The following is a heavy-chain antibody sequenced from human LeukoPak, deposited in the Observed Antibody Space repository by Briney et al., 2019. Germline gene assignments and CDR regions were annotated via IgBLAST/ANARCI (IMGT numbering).Heavy chain of an antibody. J-gene: IGHJ3*02. D-gene: IGHD5-24*01. Sequence: GGSLRLSCAASGFTFSDSYMSWIRQAPGKGLEWVSYISSSSSYTNYADSVKGRFTISRDNAKNSLYLQMNSLRAEDTAVYYCAKGSRDGYNSPRLLAFDIWGQGTLVTVSS. CDR2: ISSSSSYT. V-gene: IGHV3-11*05. CDR3: AKGSRDGYNSPRLLAFDI. CDR1: GFTFSDSY.